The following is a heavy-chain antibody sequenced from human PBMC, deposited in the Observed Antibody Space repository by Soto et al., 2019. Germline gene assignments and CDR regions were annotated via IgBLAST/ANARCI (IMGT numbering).Heavy chain of an antibody. Sequence: GASVKVSCKASGYSFSFYGINWVRQAPGQRLEWMGWINAGNGNTKYSQKFQGRVTITRDTSASTAYMELSSLRSEDTAVYYCARDEITGILDHWGQGTLVTVSS. CDR3: ARDEITGILDH. D-gene: IGHD1-20*01. CDR2: INAGNGNT. V-gene: IGHV1-3*01. CDR1: GYSFSFYG. J-gene: IGHJ4*02.